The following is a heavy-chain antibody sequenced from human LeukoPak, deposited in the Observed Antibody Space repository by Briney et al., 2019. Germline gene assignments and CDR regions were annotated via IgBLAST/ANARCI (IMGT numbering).Heavy chain of an antibody. CDR3: ATIAPNYYVSGIYAFDI. V-gene: IGHV1-24*01. Sequence: ASVKVSCKVSGYTLTELSMYWVRQAPGEGLEWMGGFDPEDGETIYAQKFQGRLTMTEDTSTDTAYMELSSLRSEDTAVYYCATIAPNYYVSGIYAFDIWGQGTMVTVSS. CDR1: GYTLTELS. J-gene: IGHJ3*02. D-gene: IGHD3-10*01. CDR2: FDPEDGET.